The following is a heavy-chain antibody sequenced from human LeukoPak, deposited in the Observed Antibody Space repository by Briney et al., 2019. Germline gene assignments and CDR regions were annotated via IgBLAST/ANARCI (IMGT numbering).Heavy chain of an antibody. CDR1: GFSFSGHW. D-gene: IGHD6-19*01. V-gene: IGHV3-7*02. CDR3: ARISLSGWVNDH. J-gene: IGHJ4*02. Sequence: GGSLRLSCAASGFSFSGHWMNWVRQPPGKGLEWVANIKADGSEKYYVDSVKGRFTISRDNAKNTLFLQMSSLRAEDTAIYYCARISLSGWVNDHWGQGTLVTVSS. CDR2: IKADGSEK.